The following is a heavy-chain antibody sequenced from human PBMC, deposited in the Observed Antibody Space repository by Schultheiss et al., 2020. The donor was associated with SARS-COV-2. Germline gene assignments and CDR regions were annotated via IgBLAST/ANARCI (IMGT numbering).Heavy chain of an antibody. CDR2: INPNSGGT. D-gene: IGHD6-19*01. Sequence: GESLKISCKASGYTFTGYYMHWVRQAPGQGLEWMGWINPNSGGTNYAQKFQGRVTMTRDTSISTAYMELSRLRSDDTAVYYCAREEGSGWFVDYWGQGTLVTVSS. CDR3: AREEGSGWFVDY. J-gene: IGHJ4*02. CDR1: GYTFTGYY. V-gene: IGHV1-2*02.